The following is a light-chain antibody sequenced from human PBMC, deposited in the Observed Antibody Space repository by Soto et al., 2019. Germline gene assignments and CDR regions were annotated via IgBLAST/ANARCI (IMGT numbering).Light chain of an antibody. CDR2: DAA. Sequence: EIRMSQYQSCLSASVGDRVTLTWRASQRISSSLSWFPQKPGKAPELLIYDAATLQRGVPSRFSGSGSGTDFTLTITSLQPEDFASYYCHQSSNTPPWTFGQGTKVDIK. J-gene: IGKJ1*01. CDR3: HQSSNTPPWT. V-gene: IGKV1-39*01. CDR1: QRISSS.